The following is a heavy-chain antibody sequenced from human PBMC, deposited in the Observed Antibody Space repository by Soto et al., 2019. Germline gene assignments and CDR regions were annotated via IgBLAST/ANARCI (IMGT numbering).Heavy chain of an antibody. Sequence: GGSLRLSCAASGFTFSSYGMHWVRQAPGKGLEWVAVISYDGSNKYYADSVKGRFTISRDNSKNTLYLQMNSLRAEDTAVYYCAKDLSIGYYYYIDVWGKGTTVTVSS. CDR2: ISYDGSNK. CDR1: GFTFSSYG. V-gene: IGHV3-30*18. J-gene: IGHJ6*03. CDR3: AKDLSIGYYYYIDV. D-gene: IGHD3-22*01.